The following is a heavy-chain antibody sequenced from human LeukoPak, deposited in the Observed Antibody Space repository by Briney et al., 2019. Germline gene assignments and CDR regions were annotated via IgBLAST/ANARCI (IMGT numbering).Heavy chain of an antibody. J-gene: IGHJ4*02. V-gene: IGHV3-15*01. Sequence: GGSLRLSCVASGFIFSNAWMSWVRQAPGKGLEWVGRITTKTDGGTTDYAAPVKGRFTISRDDSKNTLYLQMNSLKTEDTAVYYCTTFETDFVIGFDYWGQGTLVTVSS. D-gene: IGHD3-16*02. CDR3: TTFETDFVIGFDY. CDR1: GFIFSNAW. CDR2: ITTKTDGGTT.